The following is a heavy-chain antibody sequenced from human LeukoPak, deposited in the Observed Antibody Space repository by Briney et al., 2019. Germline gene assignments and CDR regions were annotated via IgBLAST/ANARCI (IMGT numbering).Heavy chain of an antibody. CDR1: GYTFTSYG. V-gene: IGHV1-8*02. J-gene: IGHJ3*02. Sequence: ASVKVSCKASGYTFTSYGISWVRQATGQGLEWMGWMNPNSGNTGYAQKFQGRVTMTRNTSISTAYMELSSLRSEDTAVYYCARGRGRPMVRGARHAFDIWGQGTMVTVSS. D-gene: IGHD3-10*01. CDR2: MNPNSGNT. CDR3: ARGRGRPMVRGARHAFDI.